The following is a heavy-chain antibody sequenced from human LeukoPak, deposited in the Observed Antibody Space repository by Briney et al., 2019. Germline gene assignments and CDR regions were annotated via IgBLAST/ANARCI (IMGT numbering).Heavy chain of an antibody. CDR2: ISGNGAST. CDR1: GFTFSSYS. J-gene: IGHJ4*02. Sequence: GGSLRLSCAASGFTFSSYSMNWVRQAPGKGLEWVSGISGNGASTYYADSVKGRFTISRDNSKNTLYLQMNSLRAEDTAVYYCAKSYAREGEFDYWGQGTLVTVSS. D-gene: IGHD3-16*01. V-gene: IGHV3-23*01. CDR3: AKSYAREGEFDY.